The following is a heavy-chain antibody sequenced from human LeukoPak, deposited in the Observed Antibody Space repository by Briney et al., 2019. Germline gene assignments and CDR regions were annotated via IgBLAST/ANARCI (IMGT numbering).Heavy chain of an antibody. CDR2: ISGSGGST. Sequence: GGSLRLSCAASGFTFSSYAMSWVRQAPGKGLEWVSAISGSGGSTYYADSVKGRFTISRDNSKNTLYLHMNSLRAEDTAVYYCAKAGSYGSGSYYSPRDYWGQGTLVTVSS. J-gene: IGHJ4*02. D-gene: IGHD3-10*01. CDR3: AKAGSYGSGSYYSPRDY. CDR1: GFTFSSYA. V-gene: IGHV3-23*01.